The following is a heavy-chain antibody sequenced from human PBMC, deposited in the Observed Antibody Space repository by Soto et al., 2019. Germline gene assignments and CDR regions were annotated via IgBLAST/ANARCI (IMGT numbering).Heavy chain of an antibody. V-gene: IGHV4-31*03. CDR2: IYYSRST. J-gene: IGHJ5*02. Sequence: QVQLQESGPGLVKPSQTLSLTCTVSGGSISSGGYYWSWIRQHPGKGLEWIGYIYYSRSTYYNPSLKGRVTKLLETSKNQFALKLSSVTAADTAVYYCARRVAAHGGIDPWGQGDLVTVSS. CDR3: ARRVAAHGGIDP. D-gene: IGHD6-6*01. CDR1: GGSISSGGYY.